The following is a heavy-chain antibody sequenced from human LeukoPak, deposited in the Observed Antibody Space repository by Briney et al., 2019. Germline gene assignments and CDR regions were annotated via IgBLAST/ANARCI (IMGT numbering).Heavy chain of an antibody. Sequence: PSETLSLTCAVYGGSFSGYYWSWIRQPPGKGLEWVGEINHSGSTNYNPSLKSRVTISVDTSKNQFSLKLSSVTAADTAVYYCARGKSINRYSGRKFDPWGQGTLVTVSS. J-gene: IGHJ5*02. V-gene: IGHV4-34*01. CDR3: ARGKSINRYSGRKFDP. CDR1: GGSFSGYY. D-gene: IGHD1-26*01. CDR2: INHSGST.